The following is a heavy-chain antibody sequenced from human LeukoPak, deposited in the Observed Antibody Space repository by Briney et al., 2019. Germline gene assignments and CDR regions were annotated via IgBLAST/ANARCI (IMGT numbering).Heavy chain of an antibody. Sequence: GESLKISCKGSGYSFASYWIGWVRQMPGKGLEWMGIIYPGDSDTRYSPSFQGQVTISADKSISTAYLQWSSLKASDTAMYYCAKQFSSGWYGHDYWGQGTLVTVSS. CDR2: IYPGDSDT. CDR1: GYSFASYW. CDR3: AKQFSSGWYGHDY. J-gene: IGHJ4*02. D-gene: IGHD6-19*01. V-gene: IGHV5-51*01.